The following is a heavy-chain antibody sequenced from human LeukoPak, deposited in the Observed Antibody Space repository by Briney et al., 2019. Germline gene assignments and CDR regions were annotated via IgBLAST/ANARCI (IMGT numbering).Heavy chain of an antibody. V-gene: IGHV3-66*01. CDR2: IYSGGST. J-gene: IGHJ4*02. Sequence: GGSLRLSRAASGFTVSSNYMSWVRQAPGKGLEWVSVIYSGGSTYYADSVKGRFTISRDNSKNTLYLHMNSLRAEDTAVYYCARELDYWGQGTLVTVSS. CDR1: GFTVSSNY. CDR3: ARELDY.